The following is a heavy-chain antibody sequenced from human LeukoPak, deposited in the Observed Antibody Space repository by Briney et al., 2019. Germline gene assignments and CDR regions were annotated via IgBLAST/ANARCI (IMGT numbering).Heavy chain of an antibody. J-gene: IGHJ4*02. V-gene: IGHV1-69*04. CDR2: IIPIFGIA. CDR1: GGTFSSYA. Sequence: ASVKVSCKASGGTFSSYAISWVRQAPGQGLEWMGRIIPIFGIANYAQKFQGRVTITADKSTSTAYMELSSLRSEDTAVYYCASSPSYCSSTSCPVRYFDYWGQGTLVTASS. CDR3: ASSPSYCSSTSCPVRYFDY. D-gene: IGHD2-2*01.